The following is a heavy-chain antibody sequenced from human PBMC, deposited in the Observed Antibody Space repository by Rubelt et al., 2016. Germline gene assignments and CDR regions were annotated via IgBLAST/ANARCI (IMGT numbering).Heavy chain of an antibody. V-gene: IGHV4-59*01. CDR2: IYYSGST. Sequence: QVQLQQWGAGLLKPSETLSLTCAVSGGSISSYYWSWIRPPPGKGLEWIGYIYYSGSTNYNPSLKGLVTISVGTSKNQFSLKLSSVTAAETAVYYWAADRLVGATQGTFDYWGQGTLVTVSS. D-gene: IGHD1-26*01. CDR1: GGSISSYY. J-gene: IGHJ4*02. CDR3: AADRLVGATQGTFDY.